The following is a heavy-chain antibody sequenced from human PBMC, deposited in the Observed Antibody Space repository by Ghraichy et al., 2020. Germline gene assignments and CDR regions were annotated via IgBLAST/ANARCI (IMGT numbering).Heavy chain of an antibody. D-gene: IGHD2-2*01. V-gene: IGHV1-8*01. Sequence: ASVKVSCKASGDTFSSYDINWVRQATGQGLEWMGWMNPNSGNTGYAQKFQGRVTMTRNTSISTAYMELSSLRSEDTAVYYCARENTSCSSTGCHHNWFDPWGQGTLVTVSS. J-gene: IGHJ5*02. CDR3: ARENTSCSSTGCHHNWFDP. CDR2: MNPNSGNT. CDR1: GDTFSSYD.